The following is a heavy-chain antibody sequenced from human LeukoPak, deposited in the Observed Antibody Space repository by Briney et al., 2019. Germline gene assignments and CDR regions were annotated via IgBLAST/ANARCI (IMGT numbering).Heavy chain of an antibody. CDR3: ARKGSSWYFFDY. J-gene: IGHJ4*02. CDR1: DGSISSYY. CDR2: IYYSGRT. V-gene: IGHV4-59*08. D-gene: IGHD6-13*01. Sequence: PSETLSLTCTVSDGSISSYYWRWIRQPPGKGLESIGYIYYSGRTNYNPSLKSRVTISVDTSKNQFSLNLSSVTAADTAVYYCARKGSSWYFFDYWGQGTLVTVSS.